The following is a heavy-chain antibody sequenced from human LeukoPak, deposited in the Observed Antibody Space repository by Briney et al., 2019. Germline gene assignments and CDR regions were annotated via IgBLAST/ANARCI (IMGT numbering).Heavy chain of an antibody. D-gene: IGHD6-6*01. Sequence: SETLSLTCTVSGDSVSTNLYYWGWIRQPPGKGLEWIGNLFHSGTTYYNPSLKSRVSISVDTFKNQFSLKLNSVTAADTAVYYCARQGYGRSSFFDHWGQGTLVTVSS. J-gene: IGHJ4*02. V-gene: IGHV4-39*01. CDR3: ARQGYGRSSFFDH. CDR2: LFHSGTT. CDR1: GDSVSTNLYY.